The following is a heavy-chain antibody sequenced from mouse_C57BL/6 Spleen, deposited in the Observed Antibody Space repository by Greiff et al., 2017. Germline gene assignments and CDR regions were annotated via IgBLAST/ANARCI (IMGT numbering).Heavy chain of an antibody. CDR3: ARELPYYAMDY. CDR1: GYTFTSYW. CDR2: IHPNSGST. V-gene: IGHV1-64*01. Sequence: QVQLKQPGAELVKPGASVKLSCKASGYTFTSYWMHWVKQRPGQGLEWIGMIHPNSGSTNYNEKFKSKATLTVDKSSSTAYMQLSSLTSEDSAVYYCARELPYYAMDYWGQGTSVTVSS. J-gene: IGHJ4*01.